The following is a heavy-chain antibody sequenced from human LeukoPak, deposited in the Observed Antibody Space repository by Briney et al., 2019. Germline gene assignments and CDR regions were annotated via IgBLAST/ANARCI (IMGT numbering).Heavy chain of an antibody. D-gene: IGHD6-13*01. CDR3: VRLGRAAGFYFFDY. CDR2: IRHTGST. V-gene: IGHV4-39*02. J-gene: IGHJ4*02. CDR1: GGSISTSNYY. Sequence: KPSETLSLTCTVSGGSISTSNYYWSWIRQPPGKGLEWIGEIRHTGSTNYNPSLESRVTISIDTSKRHFSLKLTSVTAADTAVYYCVRLGRAAGFYFFDYWGQGSLVTVSS.